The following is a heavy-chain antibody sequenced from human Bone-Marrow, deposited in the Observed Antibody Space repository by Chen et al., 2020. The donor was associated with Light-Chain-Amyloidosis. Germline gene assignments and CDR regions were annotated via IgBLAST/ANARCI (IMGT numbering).Heavy chain of an antibody. V-gene: IGHV3-11*01. CDR3: ARHKDYGGQYGMDV. J-gene: IGHJ6*02. CDR2: ISSGGTII. D-gene: IGHD4-17*01. CDR1: GFTFSDHY. Sequence: QVQLVESGGGLVKPGGSLRLSCAASGFTFSDHYMSWIRRAPGKGLEWVSYISSGGTIIYYADSVKGRFTISRDNAKISLYLQMNNLRVEDTAVYYCARHKDYGGQYGMDVWGQGTTVTVSS.